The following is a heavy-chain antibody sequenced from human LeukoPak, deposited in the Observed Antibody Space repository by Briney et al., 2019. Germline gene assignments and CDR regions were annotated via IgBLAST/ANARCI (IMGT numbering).Heavy chain of an antibody. CDR3: ARDRGSSGWNFDP. Sequence: GGSLRLSCAASGFTFSSYWMSWVRQAPGKGLEWVANIKQDGIDTYYVDSVKGRFTISRDNAKNSLYLQMNSLRAEDTALYYCARDRGSSGWNFDPWGQETLVTVSS. D-gene: IGHD6-19*01. CDR2: IKQDGIDT. J-gene: IGHJ5*02. CDR1: GFTFSSYW. V-gene: IGHV3-7*01.